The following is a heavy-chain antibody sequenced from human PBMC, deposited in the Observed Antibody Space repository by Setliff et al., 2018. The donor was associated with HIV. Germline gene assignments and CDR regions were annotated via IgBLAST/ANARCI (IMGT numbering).Heavy chain of an antibody. Sequence: SETLSLTCTVSGGSISNSSSYWGWIRQTPGKGLEWIGSIYSSRWSYYNPSLQSRLTLSIDRSRSQFSLNLNSVTAADTAVYYCAAGLWFGEFSLWQYWHFDLWGRGTLVTVSS. CDR1: GGSISNSSSY. J-gene: IGHJ2*01. CDR3: AAGLWFGEFSLWQYWHFDL. V-gene: IGHV4-39*01. CDR2: IYSSRWS. D-gene: IGHD3-10*01.